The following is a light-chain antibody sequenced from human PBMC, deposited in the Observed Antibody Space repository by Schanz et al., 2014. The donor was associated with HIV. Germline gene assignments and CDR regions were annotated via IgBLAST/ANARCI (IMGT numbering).Light chain of an antibody. J-gene: IGLJ1*01. CDR1: SSDVGGYNY. Sequence: QSALTQPASVSGSPGQSITISCTGTSSDVGGYNYVSWYQQHPGKDPKLMIYDVSNRPSGVPDRFSGSKSGTSASLAISGLQSEDEAEYFCSSYTTSNTHVFGSGTKLTVL. CDR2: DVS. CDR3: SSYTTSNTHV. V-gene: IGLV2-14*01.